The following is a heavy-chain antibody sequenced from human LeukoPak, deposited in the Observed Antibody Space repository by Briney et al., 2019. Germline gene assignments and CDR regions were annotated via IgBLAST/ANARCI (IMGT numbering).Heavy chain of an antibody. CDR2: ISGSGSAI. D-gene: IGHD3-10*01. Sequence: PGGSLRLSCVASGFTLSTYEVNWVRQAPGKGLEWVSYISGSGSAIYYADSVKGRFTISRDNAKNSVYLQMNSLRAEDTAVYYCARAPTAYGSGTYSGHYWGQGTLVTVSS. CDR3: ARAPTAYGSGTYSGHY. V-gene: IGHV3-48*03. CDR1: GFTLSTYE. J-gene: IGHJ4*02.